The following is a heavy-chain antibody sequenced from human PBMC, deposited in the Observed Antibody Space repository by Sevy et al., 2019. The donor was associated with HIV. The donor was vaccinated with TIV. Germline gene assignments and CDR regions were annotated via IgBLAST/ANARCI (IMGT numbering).Heavy chain of an antibody. D-gene: IGHD5-12*01. CDR2: INHSGST. CDR1: GGSFSGYY. Sequence: SETLSLTCAVYGGSFSGYYWIWIRQPPGKGLEWIGEINHSGSTNYNPSLKSRVTISVDTSKNQFSLKLSSVTAADTAVYYCARGGRDIVATIKTYGMDVWGQGTTVTVSS. CDR3: ARGGRDIVATIKTYGMDV. J-gene: IGHJ6*02. V-gene: IGHV4-34*01.